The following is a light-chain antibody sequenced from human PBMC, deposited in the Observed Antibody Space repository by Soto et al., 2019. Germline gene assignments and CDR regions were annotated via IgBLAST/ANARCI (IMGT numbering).Light chain of an antibody. CDR2: GAS. J-gene: IGKJ4*01. CDR3: QMCDSAHALT. V-gene: IGKV1-27*01. Sequence: DIQMTQSPSSLSASVGDRVTITCRASQDIRKFLAWYQQKAGKAPQVLIYGASTLQSGVPSRFSGSGSGTDFTLTISDLQPEDAATYYCQMCDSAHALTFCGGTKVDIK. CDR1: QDIRKF.